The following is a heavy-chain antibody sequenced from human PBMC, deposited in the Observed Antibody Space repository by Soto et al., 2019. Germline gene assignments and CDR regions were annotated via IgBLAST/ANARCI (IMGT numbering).Heavy chain of an antibody. CDR2: IYYSGST. CDR1: GGSISSYY. Sequence: SETLSLTCTVSGGSISSYYWSWIRQPPGKGLGWIGYIYYSGSTNYNPSLKSRVTISVDTSKNQFSLKLSSVTAADTAVYYCARWGRYYDSSGYYFNLYAFDIWGQGTMVTVSS. D-gene: IGHD3-22*01. V-gene: IGHV4-59*01. J-gene: IGHJ3*02. CDR3: ARWGRYYDSSGYYFNLYAFDI.